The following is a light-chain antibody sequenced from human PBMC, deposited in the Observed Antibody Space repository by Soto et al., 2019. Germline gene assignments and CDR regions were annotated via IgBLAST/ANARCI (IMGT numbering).Light chain of an antibody. Sequence: QSVLTEPRSVSGSPGQSVTISCTGTSSDVGGYNYVSWYQQHPGKAPKLIIHDITERPSEVPDRFSASKSGNTASLTIPRLQAGDEANFYGCKYAGDYTFCVFGPGTKFPVL. V-gene: IGLV2-11*01. CDR3: CKYAGDYTFCV. CDR1: SSDVGGYNY. CDR2: DIT. J-gene: IGLJ1*01.